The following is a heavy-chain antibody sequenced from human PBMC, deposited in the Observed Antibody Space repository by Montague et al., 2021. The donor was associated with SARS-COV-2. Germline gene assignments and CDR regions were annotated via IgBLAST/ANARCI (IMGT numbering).Heavy chain of an antibody. D-gene: IGHD3-9*01. J-gene: IGHJ6*02. CDR3: ARDGVLRYFDWLGDRYGMDV. Sequence: ETLSLTCTVSGGSVSSGSYYWSWIRQPPGKGLEWIGYIYYSGSTNYNPSLKSRVTISVDTSKNQFSLKLSSVTAADTAVYYCARDGVLRYFDWLGDRYGMDVWGQGTTVTVSS. CDR1: GGSVSSGSYY. V-gene: IGHV4-61*01. CDR2: IYYSGST.